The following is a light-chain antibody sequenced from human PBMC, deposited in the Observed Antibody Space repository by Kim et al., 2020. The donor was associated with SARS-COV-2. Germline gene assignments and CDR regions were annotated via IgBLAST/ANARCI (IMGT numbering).Light chain of an antibody. V-gene: IGKV1-5*03. CDR2: QAS. Sequence: DIQMTQSPSTLSASVGDRVTITCRASQSISSWLAWYQQRPGKAPKLLIYQASRLESGVASRFSGSGSGTEFTLTISSLQPDDFATYYCQHQGTFVQGTKMNIK. CDR3: QHQGT. CDR1: QSISSW. J-gene: IGKJ1*01.